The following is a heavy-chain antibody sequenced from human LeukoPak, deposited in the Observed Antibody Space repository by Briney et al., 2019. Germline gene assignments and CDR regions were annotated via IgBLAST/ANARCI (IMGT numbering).Heavy chain of an antibody. D-gene: IGHD6-19*01. J-gene: IGHJ4*02. CDR1: GGSFSGYY. Sequence: PSETLSLTCAVYGGSFSGYYWSWIRQPPGKGPEWIGEINHSGSTNYNPSLKSRVTISVDTSKNQFSLKLSSVTAADTAVYYCARWGSGWYYFDYWGQGTLVTVSS. CDR2: INHSGST. V-gene: IGHV4-34*01. CDR3: ARWGSGWYYFDY.